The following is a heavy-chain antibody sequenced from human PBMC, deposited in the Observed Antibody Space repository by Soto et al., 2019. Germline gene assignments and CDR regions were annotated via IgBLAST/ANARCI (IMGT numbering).Heavy chain of an antibody. J-gene: IGHJ3*02. V-gene: IGHV3-21*01. CDR2: ISSSSSYI. Sequence: GGSLRLSCAASGFTFSSYSMNWFRQAPGKGLEWVSSISSSSSYIYYADSVKGRFTISRDNAKNSLYLQMNSLRAEDTAVYYCARDHSSSRAFDIWGQGTMVTVSS. CDR3: ARDHSSSRAFDI. CDR1: GFTFSSYS. D-gene: IGHD6-6*01.